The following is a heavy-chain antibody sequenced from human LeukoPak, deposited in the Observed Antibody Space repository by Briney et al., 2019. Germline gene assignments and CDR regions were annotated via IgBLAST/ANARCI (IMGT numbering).Heavy chain of an antibody. CDR2: ISGSGGST. Sequence: PGGSLRLSCAASGFTFNTYAMSWVRQAPGKGLEWVSAISGSGGSTYYADSVKGRFTISRDNSKNTLYLQMNSLRAEDTAVYYWAKDRGAVAGNFDYWGQGTLVTVSS. CDR3: AKDRGAVAGNFDY. CDR1: GFTFNTYA. V-gene: IGHV3-23*01. J-gene: IGHJ4*02. D-gene: IGHD6-19*01.